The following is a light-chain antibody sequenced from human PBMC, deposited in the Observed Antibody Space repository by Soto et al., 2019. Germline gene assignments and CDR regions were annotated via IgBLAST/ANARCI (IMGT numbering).Light chain of an antibody. CDR3: ASWDDRLGAVI. V-gene: IGLV1-47*02. CDR2: SNN. Sequence: QSVLTQPPSASVTPGQTVFISCSGSSSNIGGTNYAYWYQQLPGAAPKLLMHSNNLRPSGVPERISGSKFGTAASLAISGLRSEDEAVYYCASWDDRLGAVIFGGGTKLTVL. CDR1: SSNIGGTNY. J-gene: IGLJ2*01.